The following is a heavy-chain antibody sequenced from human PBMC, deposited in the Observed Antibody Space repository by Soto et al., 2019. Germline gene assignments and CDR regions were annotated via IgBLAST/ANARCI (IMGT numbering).Heavy chain of an antibody. D-gene: IGHD3-22*01. CDR1: GFTFSSYG. CDR2: IWYDGSNK. Sequence: GGSLRLSCAASGFTFSSYGMHWVRQAPGKGLEWVAVIWYDGSNKYYADSVKGRFTISRDNSKNTLYLQMNSLRAEDTAVYYCARDLSRAAYDSRSPPWFDPWGQGTLVTVSS. V-gene: IGHV3-33*01. J-gene: IGHJ5*02. CDR3: ARDLSRAAYDSRSPPWFDP.